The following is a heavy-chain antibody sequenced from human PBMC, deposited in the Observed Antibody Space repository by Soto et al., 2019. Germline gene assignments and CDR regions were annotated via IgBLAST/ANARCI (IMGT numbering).Heavy chain of an antibody. CDR1: GGSISSGGYY. CDR3: ARDPSRPEYNFYESSGSSRIDMDV. V-gene: IGHV4-31*03. Sequence: SETLSLTCTVSGGSISSGGYYWSWIRQHPGKGLEWIGYIYYSGSTYYNPSLKSRVTISVDTSKNQFSLKLSSVTAADTAVYYCARDPSRPEYNFYESSGSSRIDMDVRGHGPPVTV. CDR2: IYYSGST. D-gene: IGHD3-22*01. J-gene: IGHJ6*02.